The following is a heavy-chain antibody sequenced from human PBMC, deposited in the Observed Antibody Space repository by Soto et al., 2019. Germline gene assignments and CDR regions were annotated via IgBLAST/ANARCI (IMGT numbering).Heavy chain of an antibody. CDR2: LYLSDSYT. Sequence: VAALTSSCESRGGSVSSYWSLSVRQMPWKGLEWMGRLYLSDSYTNYSPSFQVHVTISADKSIITAYLQWSSLKASDTAMYYCAMGELWSYYYSGMDVPGQGTIVTVPS. D-gene: IGHD5-18*01. V-gene: IGHV5-10-1*01. J-gene: IGHJ6*01. CDR3: AMGELWSYYYSGMDV. CDR1: GGSVSSYW.